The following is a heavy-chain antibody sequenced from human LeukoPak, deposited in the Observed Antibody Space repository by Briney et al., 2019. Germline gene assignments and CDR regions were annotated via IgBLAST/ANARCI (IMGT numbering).Heavy chain of an antibody. J-gene: IGHJ4*02. CDR1: GFTFSRYS. V-gene: IGHV3-21*01. Sequence: PGGSLRLSCAASGFTFSRYSMNWVRQAPGKGLEWVSSITSSSSYIYYADSLKGRFTISRDNAKNSLYLQMNSLRAEDTAVYYCARDRWLQFNYWGQGTLVTVSS. CDR3: ARDRWLQFNY. CDR2: ITSSSSYI. D-gene: IGHD5-24*01.